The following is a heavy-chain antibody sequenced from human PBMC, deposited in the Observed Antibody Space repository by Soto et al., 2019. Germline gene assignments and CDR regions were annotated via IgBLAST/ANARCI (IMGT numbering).Heavy chain of an antibody. D-gene: IGHD5-12*01. CDR3: ARATSPSYYYYGMDV. Sequence: GASVKVSCKASGYTFTSYARHWVRQAPGQRVEGMGWINAGNGNTKYSQKFQGRVTITRDTPASTAYMELSSLRSDDTAVYYCARATSPSYYYYGMDVWGQGTTVTVSS. CDR2: INAGNGNT. V-gene: IGHV1-3*01. J-gene: IGHJ6*02. CDR1: GYTFTSYA.